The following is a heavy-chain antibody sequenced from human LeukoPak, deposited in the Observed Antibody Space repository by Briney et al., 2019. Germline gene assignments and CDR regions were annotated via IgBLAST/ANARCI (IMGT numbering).Heavy chain of an antibody. J-gene: IGHJ4*02. CDR1: GDSISLYY. CDR3: ARDPSSSGSYYDY. V-gene: IGHV4-59*01. Sequence: SETLSLTCTVSGDSISLYYWSWIRQPPGKGLEWIGYIYYSGSTNYNPSLKSRVTISVDTSKNQFSLKLSSVTAADTAVYYCARDPSSSGSYYDYWGQGTLVTVSS. CDR2: IYYSGST. D-gene: IGHD3-10*01.